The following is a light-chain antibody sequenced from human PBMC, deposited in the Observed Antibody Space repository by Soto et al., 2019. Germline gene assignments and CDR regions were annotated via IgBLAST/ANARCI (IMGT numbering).Light chain of an antibody. V-gene: IGLV2-14*01. CDR1: SSDVGGYNY. Sequence: VLTQPASVSGSPGQSITISCTGTSSDVGGYNYVSWYQQHPGKAPKLMIYDVSNRPSGVSNRFSGSKSGNTASLTISGLQAEDEADYYCSSYTSSSTLSFGTGTKVTVL. CDR3: SSYTSSSTLS. J-gene: IGLJ1*01. CDR2: DVS.